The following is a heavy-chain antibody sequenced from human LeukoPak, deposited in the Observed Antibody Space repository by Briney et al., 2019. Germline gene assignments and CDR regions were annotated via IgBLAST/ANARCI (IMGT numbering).Heavy chain of an antibody. V-gene: IGHV4-34*01. CDR1: GGSFSGYY. D-gene: IGHD6-19*01. CDR3: ARGRGQWLESGPDY. CDR2: INHSGST. Sequence: SETLSLTCALYGGSFSGYYWSWIRQPPGKGLEWIGEINHSGSTNYNPSLKSRVTISVDTSKNQFSLKLSSVTAADTAVYYCARGRGQWLESGPDYWGQGTLVTVSS. J-gene: IGHJ4*02.